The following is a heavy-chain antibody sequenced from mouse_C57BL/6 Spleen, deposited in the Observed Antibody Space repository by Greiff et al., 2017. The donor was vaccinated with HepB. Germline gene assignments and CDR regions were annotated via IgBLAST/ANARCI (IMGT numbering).Heavy chain of an antibody. V-gene: IGHV2-9-1*01. Sequence: VHLVESGPGLVAPSQSLSITCTVSGFSLTSYAISWVRQPPGKGLEWLGVIWTGGGTNYNSALKSRLSISKDNSKSQVFLKMNSLQTDDTARYYCASLYGKGGYAMDYWGQGTSVTVSS. CDR1: GFSLTSYA. CDR2: IWTGGGT. J-gene: IGHJ4*01. CDR3: ASLYGKGGYAMDY. D-gene: IGHD2-1*01.